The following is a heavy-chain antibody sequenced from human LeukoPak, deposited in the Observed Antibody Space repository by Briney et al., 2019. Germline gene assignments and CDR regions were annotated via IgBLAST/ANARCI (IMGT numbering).Heavy chain of an antibody. Sequence: ASVKVSCKASGYTFIGYYMHWVRQAPGQGLEWMGWINPNSGGTNYAQKFQGRVTMTRDTSISTAYMELSRLRSDDTAVYYCARDQAPDYYDSSGNFDYWGQGTLVTVSS. CDR1: GYTFIGYY. J-gene: IGHJ4*02. D-gene: IGHD3-22*01. V-gene: IGHV1-2*02. CDR2: INPNSGGT. CDR3: ARDQAPDYYDSSGNFDY.